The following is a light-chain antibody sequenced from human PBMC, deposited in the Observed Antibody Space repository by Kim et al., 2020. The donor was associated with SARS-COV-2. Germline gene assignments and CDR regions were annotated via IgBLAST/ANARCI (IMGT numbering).Light chain of an antibody. CDR1: QGISSY. Sequence: SESPGYRVTFSCRASQGISSYLAWYQQNPGKAPKLLIYAASTVQSGVPSRFSGSGSGTDFTLTISCRQSEDFATYYCQQYYSYPYTFGQGTKLEI. CDR3: QQYYSYPYT. CDR2: AAS. J-gene: IGKJ2*01. V-gene: IGKV1-8*01.